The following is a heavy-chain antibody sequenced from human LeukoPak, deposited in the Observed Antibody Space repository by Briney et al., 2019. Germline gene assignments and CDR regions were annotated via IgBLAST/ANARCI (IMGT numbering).Heavy chain of an antibody. J-gene: IGHJ4*02. D-gene: IGHD6-13*01. CDR3: ARELVSGIAAAGITGVYYFDY. CDR1: GGTFSSYA. V-gene: IGHV1-69*05. Sequence: SVKVSCKASGGTFSSYAISWVRQAPGQGLEWMGGIIPIFGTANYAQKLQGRVTITTDESTSTAYMELSSLRSEDTAVYYCARELVSGIAAAGITGVYYFDYWGQGTLVTVSS. CDR2: IIPIFGTA.